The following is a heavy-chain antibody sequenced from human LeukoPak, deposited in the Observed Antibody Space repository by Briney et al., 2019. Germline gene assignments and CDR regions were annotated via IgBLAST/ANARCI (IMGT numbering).Heavy chain of an antibody. V-gene: IGHV4-34*01. Sequence: SETLSLTCAVYGGSFSGYYWSWIRQPPGKGQEWIGEINHSGSTNYNPSLKSRVTISVDTSKKQFSLKLSSVTAADTAVYYCVTYYFDSSGPKKNYWGQGTLVTVSS. D-gene: IGHD3-22*01. CDR1: GGSFSGYY. J-gene: IGHJ4*02. CDR2: INHSGST. CDR3: VTYYFDSSGPKKNY.